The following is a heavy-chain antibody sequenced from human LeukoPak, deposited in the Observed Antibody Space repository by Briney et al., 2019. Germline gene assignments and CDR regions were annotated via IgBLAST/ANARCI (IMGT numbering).Heavy chain of an antibody. CDR3: ARERITMVRGVIKGVNFDY. D-gene: IGHD3-10*01. Sequence: KPSETLSLTCTVSGGSISSYYWSWIRQPPGKGLEWIGYIYYSGSTNYNPSLKSRVTISVDTSKNQFSLKLSSVTAADTAVYYCARERITMVRGVIKGVNFDYWGQGTLVTVSS. CDR2: IYYSGST. J-gene: IGHJ4*02. V-gene: IGHV4-59*01. CDR1: GGSISSYY.